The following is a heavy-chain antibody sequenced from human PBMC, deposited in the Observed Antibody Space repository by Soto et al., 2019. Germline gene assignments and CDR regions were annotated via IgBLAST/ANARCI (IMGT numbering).Heavy chain of an antibody. J-gene: IGHJ5*02. CDR1: GFTFSSYG. CDR3: ARDWVDIVVVPAAGGNWFDP. V-gene: IGHV3-33*01. D-gene: IGHD2-2*01. Sequence: GGSLRLSCAASGFTFSSYGMHWVRQAPGKGLEWVAVIWYDGSNKYYADSVKGRFTISRDNSKNTLYLQMNSLRAEDTAVYYCARDWVDIVVVPAAGGNWFDPWGQGTLVTVSS. CDR2: IWYDGSNK.